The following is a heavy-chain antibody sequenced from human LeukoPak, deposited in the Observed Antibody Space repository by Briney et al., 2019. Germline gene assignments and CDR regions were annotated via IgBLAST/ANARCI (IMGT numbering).Heavy chain of an antibody. D-gene: IGHD3-22*01. V-gene: IGHV1-18*01. CDR2: ISAYNGNT. CDR1: GYTFTSYG. Sequence: ASVKVSCKASGYTFTSYGISWVRQAPGQGLEWMGWISAYNGNTNYAQKLQGRVTMTTDTSTSTAYMELRSVRSEDTAVYYCERGYSSGFYNWFEPWGQGTLVSVFS. J-gene: IGHJ5*02. CDR3: ERGYSSGFYNWFEP.